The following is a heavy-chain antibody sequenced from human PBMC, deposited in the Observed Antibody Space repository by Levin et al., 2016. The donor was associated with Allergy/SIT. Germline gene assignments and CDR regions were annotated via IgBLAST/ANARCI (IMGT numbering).Heavy chain of an antibody. J-gene: IGHJ5*02. CDR2: ISSSSSYI. V-gene: IGHV3-21*01. CDR1: GFTFSSYS. CDR3: TRAFGPIETNWFDP. Sequence: GESLKISCAASGFTFSSYSMNWVRQAPGKGLEWVSSISSSSSYIYYADSVKGRFTISRDNAKNTLYLQMNSLRAEDTAVYYCTRAFGPIETNWFDPWGQGTLVTVSS. D-gene: IGHD3-16*01.